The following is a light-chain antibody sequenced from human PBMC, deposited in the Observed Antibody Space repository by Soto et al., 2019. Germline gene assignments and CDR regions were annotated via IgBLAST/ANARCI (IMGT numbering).Light chain of an antibody. CDR1: QNIRSW. J-gene: IGKJ4*01. CDR2: DTS. V-gene: IGKV1-5*01. Sequence: DIQMTQSPATLSASVGDRVTITCRASQNIRSWLAWYQQKPGKVPNLLIWDTSKLHSGVPSRFSGSGSGTEFTLTIVSLRRDDFATYWCQQYDEYPLTFGGGTKVELK. CDR3: QQYDEYPLT.